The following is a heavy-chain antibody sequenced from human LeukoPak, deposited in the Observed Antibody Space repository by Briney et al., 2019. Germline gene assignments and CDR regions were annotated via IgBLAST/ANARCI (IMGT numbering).Heavy chain of an antibody. J-gene: IGHJ4*02. CDR1: GFTFSSYG. V-gene: IGHV3-7*01. CDR2: IKKDGSEK. Sequence: PGGTLRLSCAASGFTFSSYGMNWVRQAPGKGLEGVANIKKDGSEKYYVDAVKGRFTISRDNAKTSLYLQMNSLRAEDTAVYYCARDLSGIAGYTYGRGIDYWGQGTLVTVSS. D-gene: IGHD5-18*01. CDR3: ARDLSGIAGYTYGRGIDY.